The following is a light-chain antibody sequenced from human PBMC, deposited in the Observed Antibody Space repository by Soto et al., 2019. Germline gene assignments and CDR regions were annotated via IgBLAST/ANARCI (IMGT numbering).Light chain of an antibody. V-gene: IGKV3-20*01. CDR1: QIVGSSF. CDR2: GAS. CDR3: QQYGDSPFT. Sequence: EIVLTQSPGTLSLSPGERATLSCRASQIVGSSFLAWYQHKPGQAPRILIYGASSRATGIPDRFSGSGSGTDCTLTISRLENEDCAVYFCQQYGDSPFTFGPGTKVDIK. J-gene: IGKJ3*01.